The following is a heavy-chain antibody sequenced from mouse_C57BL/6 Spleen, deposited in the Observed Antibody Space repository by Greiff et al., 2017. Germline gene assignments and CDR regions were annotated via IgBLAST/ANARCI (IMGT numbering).Heavy chain of an antibody. CDR1: GYTFTDYY. CDR3: ERSGDGYYFDY. V-gene: IGHV1-76*01. Sequence: QVQLQQSGAELVRPGASVKLSCKASGYTFTDYYINWVKQRPGQGLEWIARIYPGSGNTYYNEKFKGKATLTAEKSSSTAYMQLSSLTSDDSAVYVCERSGDGYYFDYWGQGTTLTVSS. J-gene: IGHJ2*01. D-gene: IGHD2-3*01. CDR2: IYPGSGNT.